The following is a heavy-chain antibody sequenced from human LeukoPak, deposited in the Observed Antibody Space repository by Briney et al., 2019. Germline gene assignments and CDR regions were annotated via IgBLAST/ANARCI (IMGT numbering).Heavy chain of an antibody. CDR3: AAKEGTRSDFDY. D-gene: IGHD1-14*01. CDR1: GFTFSSYE. V-gene: IGHV3-48*03. Sequence: PGGSLRLSCVASGFTFSSYEMNWARQAPGKGLEWVSYISSSGSTTHYADSAKGRFTISRDNAKNSLYLQMNSLRGEDTAVYYCAAKEGTRSDFDYWGQGTLVPVAS. J-gene: IGHJ4*02. CDR2: ISSSGSTT.